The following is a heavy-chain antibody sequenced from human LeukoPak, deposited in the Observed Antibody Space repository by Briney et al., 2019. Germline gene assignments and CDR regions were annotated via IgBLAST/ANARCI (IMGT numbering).Heavy chain of an antibody. V-gene: IGHV7-4-1*02. J-gene: IGHJ4*02. CDR3: ASGWGATHGYHYFDY. CDR2: INTNTENP. D-gene: IGHD6-19*01. Sequence: GASVKVSCKASGYTFTSYVMNWVRQAPGQGLEWMGWINTNTENPTYAQGFTGRFVFSLDTSVSTAYLQISSLKAEDTAVYFCASGWGATHGYHYFDYWGQGTLVTVSS. CDR1: GYTFTSYV.